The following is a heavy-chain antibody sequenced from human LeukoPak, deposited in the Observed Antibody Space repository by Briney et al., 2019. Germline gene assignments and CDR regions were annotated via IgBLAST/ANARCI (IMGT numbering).Heavy chain of an antibody. V-gene: IGHV4-39*07. D-gene: IGHD2-2*01. J-gene: IGHJ4*02. CDR3: ARVSPNCSSTSCYRGVVDY. CDR2: INHSGST. Sequence: PSETLSLTCTVSGGSISSGGYYWSWIRQPPGKGLEWIGEINHSGSTNYNPSLKSRVTISVDTSKNQFSLKLSSVTAADTAVYYCARVSPNCSSTSCYRGVVDYWGQGTLVTVSS. CDR1: GGSISSGGYY.